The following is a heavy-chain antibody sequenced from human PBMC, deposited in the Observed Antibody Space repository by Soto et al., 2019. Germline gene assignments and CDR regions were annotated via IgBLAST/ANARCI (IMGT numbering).Heavy chain of an antibody. CDR1: GGPFSGYY. CDR3: AREKITGLFDY. J-gene: IGHJ4*02. V-gene: IGHV4-34*01. Sequence: TSETLSLTCAVYGGPFSGYYWTWIRQPPGTGLEWIGEINHSGSTNYNPSLKSRVTISVDTSKNQFSLKLTSVTAADTAVYYCAREKITGLFDYWGQGTLVTVSS. CDR2: INHSGST. D-gene: IGHD2-8*02.